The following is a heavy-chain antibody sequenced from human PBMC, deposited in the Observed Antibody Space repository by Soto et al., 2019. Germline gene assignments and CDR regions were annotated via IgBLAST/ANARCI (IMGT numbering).Heavy chain of an antibody. D-gene: IGHD3-10*01. Sequence: ASVKVSCKASGYTFTSYYMHWVRQAPGQGLEWMGIINPSGGSTNYAQKLQGRVTMTTDTSTSTAYMELRSLRSDDTAVYYCARRRNYGSGSARYYYYGMDVWGQGTTVTVSS. CDR2: INPSGGST. CDR1: GYTFTSYY. CDR3: ARRRNYGSGSARYYYYGMDV. J-gene: IGHJ6*02. V-gene: IGHV1-46*01.